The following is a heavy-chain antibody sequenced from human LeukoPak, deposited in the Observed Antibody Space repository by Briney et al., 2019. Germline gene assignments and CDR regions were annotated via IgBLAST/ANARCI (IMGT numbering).Heavy chain of an antibody. CDR2: IYYRGST. D-gene: IGHD2-15*01. V-gene: IGHV4-59*01. Sequence: SGALSVTCTVSGGSISRYYWSWMRQPPGEGLEWMGYIYYRGSTNYKPSLKSRVNISVDTSKNQFSLKLSSVTAADTAVYYCARVSSGGSKLFDYWGQGTLVTVSS. CDR1: GGSISRYY. J-gene: IGHJ4*02. CDR3: ARVSSGGSKLFDY.